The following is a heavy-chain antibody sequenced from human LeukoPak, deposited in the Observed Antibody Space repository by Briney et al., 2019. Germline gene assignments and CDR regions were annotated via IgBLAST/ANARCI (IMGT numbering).Heavy chain of an antibody. D-gene: IGHD3-22*01. Sequence: PSETLSLTRTVSGGSISSYYWSWIRQPAGKGLEWIGRIYTSGSTNYNPSLKSRVTMSVDTSKNQFSLKLSSVTAADTAVYYCAREVYDSSGYYYYFDYWGQGTLVTVSS. CDR2: IYTSGST. CDR3: AREVYDSSGYYYYFDY. V-gene: IGHV4-4*07. J-gene: IGHJ4*02. CDR1: GGSISSYY.